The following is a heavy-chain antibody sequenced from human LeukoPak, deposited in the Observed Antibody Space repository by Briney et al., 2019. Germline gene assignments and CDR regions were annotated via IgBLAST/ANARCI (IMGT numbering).Heavy chain of an antibody. V-gene: IGHV1-2*02. CDR1: GYTFTGYY. D-gene: IGHD5-12*01. Sequence: ASVKVSCKASGYTFTGYYMHWVRQAPGQGLEWMGWINPNSGGTNYAQKFQGRVTMTRDTSISTAYMELSRLRSGDTAVYYCARDPVDIVATRSWFDPWGQGTLVTVSS. J-gene: IGHJ5*02. CDR3: ARDPVDIVATRSWFDP. CDR2: INPNSGGT.